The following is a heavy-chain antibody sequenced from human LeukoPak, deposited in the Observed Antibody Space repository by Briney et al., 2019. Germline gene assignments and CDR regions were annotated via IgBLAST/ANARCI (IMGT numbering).Heavy chain of an antibody. Sequence: SETLSLTCTVSGGSISSSSYYWGWIRQPPGKGLEWTASISYSGSTYYNPSLKSRVTISVDTSKNQFSLKLSSVTAADTAVYYCARVENAFDIWAKGQWSPSLQ. D-gene: IGHD3-3*01. J-gene: IGHJ3*02. CDR1: GGSISSSSYY. CDR2: ISYSGST. CDR3: ARVENAFDI. V-gene: IGHV4-39*07.